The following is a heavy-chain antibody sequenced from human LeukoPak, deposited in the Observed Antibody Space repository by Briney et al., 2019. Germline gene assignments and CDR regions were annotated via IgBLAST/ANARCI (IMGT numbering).Heavy chain of an antibody. J-gene: IGHJ4*02. CDR1: GGSFSGYY. D-gene: IGHD3-16*02. CDR2: INHSGST. Sequence: PSETLSLTCAVYGGSFSGYYWSWIRQPPGKGLEWIGEINHSGSTNYNPSLKSRVTISVDTSKNQFSLKLSSMTAADTAVYYCARVREFSDYWGQGTLVTVSS. CDR3: ARVREFSDY. V-gene: IGHV4-34*01.